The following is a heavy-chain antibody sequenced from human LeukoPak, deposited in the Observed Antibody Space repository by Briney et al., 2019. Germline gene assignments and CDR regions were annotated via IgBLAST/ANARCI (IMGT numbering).Heavy chain of an antibody. CDR2: ISSSSTI. CDR3: AKSPEPMYYYYYMDV. V-gene: IGHV3-48*04. Sequence: GGSLRLSCAASGFTFSSYSMNWVRQAPGKGLEWVSYISSSSTIYYADSVKGRFTISRDNAKNSLYLQMNSLRAEDTAVYYCAKSPEPMYYYYYMDVWGKGTTVTVSS. J-gene: IGHJ6*03. D-gene: IGHD3-10*02. CDR1: GFTFSSYS.